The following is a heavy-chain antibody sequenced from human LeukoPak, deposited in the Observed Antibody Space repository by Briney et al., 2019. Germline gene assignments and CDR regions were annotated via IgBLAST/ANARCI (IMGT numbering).Heavy chain of an antibody. Sequence: ASVKVSCKAFHYTLTSYVISWWRQAPGQGLEWMGWISAYNGNTNYAQKLQGRVTMTTDTSTSTAYMELRSLRSDDKAVYYCARVRITTVTLGGYWGQGTLVTVSS. V-gene: IGHV1-18*01. CDR3: ARVRITTVTLGGY. CDR1: HYTLTSYV. CDR2: ISAYNGNT. D-gene: IGHD4-17*01. J-gene: IGHJ4*02.